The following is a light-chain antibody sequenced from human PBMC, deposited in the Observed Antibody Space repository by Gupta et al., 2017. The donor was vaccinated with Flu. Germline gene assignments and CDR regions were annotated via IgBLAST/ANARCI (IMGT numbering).Light chain of an antibody. CDR3: HQRSSSRT. CDR1: QSVRNS. V-gene: IGKV3-11*01. Sequence: ILSLSQGERAIRSCTDSQSVRNSLEWYQQKPAQAPRLIIYDASNRATGTPGRFSGSGSVKDFTLTSSGREHEDFAGYYGHQRSSSRTFGQGTKVEI. CDR2: DAS. J-gene: IGKJ1*01.